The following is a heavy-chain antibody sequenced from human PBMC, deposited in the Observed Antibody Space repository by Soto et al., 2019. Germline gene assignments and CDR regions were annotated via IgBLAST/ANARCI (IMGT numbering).Heavy chain of an antibody. CDR3: ARSPRSGYYYVPYYFDY. V-gene: IGHV1-18*01. CDR1: GYTFTSYG. CDR2: ISAYNGNT. D-gene: IGHD3-22*01. Sequence: ASVKVSCKASGYTFTSYGISWVRQAPGQGLEWMGWISAYNGNTNYAQKLQGRVTMTTDTSTSTAYMELRSLRSDDTAVYYCARSPRSGYYYVPYYFDYWGQGTLVTAPQ. J-gene: IGHJ4*02.